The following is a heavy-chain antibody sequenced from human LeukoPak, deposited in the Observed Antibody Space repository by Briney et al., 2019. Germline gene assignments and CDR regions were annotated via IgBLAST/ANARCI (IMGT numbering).Heavy chain of an antibody. Sequence: GGSLRLSCAASGFTFSSYGMHWVRQAPGKGLEWVAVILSDGSKEFYTDSVKGRFTISRDNSKNSLYLQMNSLRAEDTAVYYCARVVITMVRGVMIPLAFDIWGQGTMVTVSS. CDR2: ILSDGSKE. CDR1: GFTFSSYG. J-gene: IGHJ3*02. V-gene: IGHV3-33*01. D-gene: IGHD3-10*01. CDR3: ARVVITMVRGVMIPLAFDI.